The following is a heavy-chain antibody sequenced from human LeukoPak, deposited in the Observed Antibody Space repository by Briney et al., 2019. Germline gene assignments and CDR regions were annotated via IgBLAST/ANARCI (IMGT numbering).Heavy chain of an antibody. D-gene: IGHD3-10*01. CDR3: AKDHRRGGSGSYTKSSFDY. CDR2: ISYDGSNK. CDR1: GFTFSSYG. V-gene: IGHV3-30*18. J-gene: IGHJ4*02. Sequence: QPGGSLRLSCAASGFTFSSYGMHWVRQAPGKGLEWVAVISYDGSNKYYADSVKGRFTISRDNSKNTLYLQMNSLRAEDTAVYYCAKDHRRGGSGSYTKSSFDYWGQGTLVTVSS.